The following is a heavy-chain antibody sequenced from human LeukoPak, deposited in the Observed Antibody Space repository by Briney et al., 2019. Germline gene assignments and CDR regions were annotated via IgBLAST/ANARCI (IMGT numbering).Heavy chain of an antibody. V-gene: IGHV4-38-2*02. CDR1: GYSISSGYY. CDR2: IYHSGRT. D-gene: IGHD2-2*01. Sequence: PSETLSLTCTVSGYSISSGYYWGWIRQPPGKGLEWIGSIYHSGRTFYNPSLKSRVTISVDTSKNQFSLKVNSVTAADTAVYYCARTTGDCSRTSCCQYWFDPWGQGTLVTVSS. J-gene: IGHJ5*02. CDR3: ARTTGDCSRTSCCQYWFDP.